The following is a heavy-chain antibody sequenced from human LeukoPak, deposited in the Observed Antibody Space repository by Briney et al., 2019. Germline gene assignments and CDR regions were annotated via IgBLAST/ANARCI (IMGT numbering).Heavy chain of an antibody. CDR3: GGYSYGTIDY. Sequence: SSQTLSLTCTVSGGSISSGGYYWSWIRQPAGKGLEWIGRIYTSGSTNYNPSLKSRVTMSVDTSKNQFSLKLSSVTAADTAVYYCGGYSYGTIDYWGQGTLVTVSS. D-gene: IGHD5-18*01. V-gene: IGHV4-61*02. J-gene: IGHJ4*02. CDR2: IYTSGST. CDR1: GGSISSGGYY.